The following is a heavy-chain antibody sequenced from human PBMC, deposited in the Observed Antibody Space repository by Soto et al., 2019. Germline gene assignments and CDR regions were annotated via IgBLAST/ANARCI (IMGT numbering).Heavy chain of an antibody. CDR1: GGSFSGYY. CDR2: INHSGST. V-gene: IGHV4-34*01. D-gene: IGHD3-10*01. CDR3: ARRRHPLGHGSGSYGY. Sequence: QVQLQQWGAGLLKPSETLSLTCAVYGGSFSGYYWSWIRQPPGKGLEWIGEINHSGSTNYNPSLKRRATISVDTSKNQFSLKLSSVTAADTAVYYCARRRHPLGHGSGSYGYWGQGTLVTVSS. J-gene: IGHJ4*02.